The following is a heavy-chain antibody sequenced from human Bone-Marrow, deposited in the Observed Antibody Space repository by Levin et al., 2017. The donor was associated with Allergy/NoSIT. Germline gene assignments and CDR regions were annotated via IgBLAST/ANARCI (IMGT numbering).Heavy chain of an antibody. D-gene: IGHD3-16*01. Sequence: GESLKISCAASGFTFSSYAMSWVRQAPGKGLEWVSGISDSGRSTVYGDPVKGRFTISRDNSKNTVYLQMNTLRVEDTAVYYCAKDDNSGSGYYTWGNFDYWGRGTLVTVSP. CDR1: GFTFSSYA. V-gene: IGHV3-23*01. CDR2: ISDSGRST. J-gene: IGHJ4*02. CDR3: AKDDNSGSGYYTWGNFDY.